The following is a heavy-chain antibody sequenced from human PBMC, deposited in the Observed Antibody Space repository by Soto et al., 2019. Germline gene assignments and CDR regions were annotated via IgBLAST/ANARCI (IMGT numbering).Heavy chain of an antibody. Sequence: VQLVESGGGVVQPGRSLRLSCGTSGFTFNTYAMHWVRQAPGKGLEWVAVIWYDGSIKYYADSVKGRFTISRDNSENTLYLQVNSLRADDTAVYYCARGPPYSSSWYWYLDLWGRGTLVTVSS. CDR2: IWYDGSIK. CDR1: GFTFNTYA. D-gene: IGHD6-13*01. J-gene: IGHJ2*01. CDR3: ARGPPYSSSWYWYLDL. V-gene: IGHV3-33*01.